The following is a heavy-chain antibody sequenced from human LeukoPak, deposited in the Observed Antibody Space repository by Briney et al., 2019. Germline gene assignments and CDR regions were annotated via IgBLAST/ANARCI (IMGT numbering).Heavy chain of an antibody. V-gene: IGHV3-11*04. CDR3: ARSMIVTSEDY. Sequence: RGSLRLSCAASGFNFRDYYMGWIRQAPGKGLDYISYISASGTVTYYADSVKGRFTISRDNTKNSMYLQMNSLRAEDTAVYYCARSMIVTSEDYWGQGTLVTVSS. J-gene: IGHJ4*02. D-gene: IGHD3-22*01. CDR1: GFNFRDYY. CDR2: ISASGTVT.